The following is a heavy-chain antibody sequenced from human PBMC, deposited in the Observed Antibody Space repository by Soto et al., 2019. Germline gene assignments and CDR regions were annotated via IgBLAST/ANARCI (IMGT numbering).Heavy chain of an antibody. CDR1: GLTFSNYG. CDR3: AKDRVLSDYYGHALDV. J-gene: IGHJ6*02. CDR2: IWYDGSGQ. D-gene: IGHD3-22*01. Sequence: QVQLVESGGGVVQPGRSLRLSCVVSGLTFSNYGMHWVRQAPGKGVEWVADIWYDGSGQRYADSVQGRFSISRDNSKNTLYLQMNSLRAEDTAVYYCAKDRVLSDYYGHALDVWGQGTTVTVSS. V-gene: IGHV3-33*03.